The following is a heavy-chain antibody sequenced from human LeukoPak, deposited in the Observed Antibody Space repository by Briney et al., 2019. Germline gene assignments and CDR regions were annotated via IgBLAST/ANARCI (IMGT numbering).Heavy chain of an antibody. V-gene: IGHV3-21*01. CDR1: GFTFTTYN. CDR3: ARASGSGYYANTLDFDY. J-gene: IGHJ4*02. D-gene: IGHD3-22*01. Sequence: GGSLRLSCATSGFTFTTYNMNWVRQAPGKGLEWVSSISSNSKYIYYADSVKGRFTISRDNAKNSLYLQMSSLRVEDAAVYYCARASGSGYYANTLDFDYWGQGTLVTVSS. CDR2: ISSNSKYI.